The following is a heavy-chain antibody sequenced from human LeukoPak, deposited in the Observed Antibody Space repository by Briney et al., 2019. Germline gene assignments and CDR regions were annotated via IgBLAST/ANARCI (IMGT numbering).Heavy chain of an antibody. J-gene: IGHJ4*02. D-gene: IGHD5-24*01. CDR3: ARSDGYTPFDY. CDR2: IYYSGST. V-gene: IGHV4-59*08. CDR1: GGSISSYY. Sequence: SETLSLTCTVSGGSISSYYWSWIRQPPGKGLEWIGYIYYSGSTNHNPSLKSRVTISVDTSKNQFSLKLSSVTAADTAVYYCARSDGYTPFDYWGQGTLVTVSS.